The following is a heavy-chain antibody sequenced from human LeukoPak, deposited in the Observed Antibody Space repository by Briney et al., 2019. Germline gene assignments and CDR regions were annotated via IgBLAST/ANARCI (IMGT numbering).Heavy chain of an antibody. CDR1: GYTFTSYG. D-gene: IGHD3-10*01. Sequence: ASVKVSCKASGYTFTSYGISWVRQAPGQGLEWMGWISAYNGNTNYAQKLQGRVTMTTDTSTSTAYMELRSLRSDDTAVYYCAGYYYGSGSYYNSDGMDVWGKGTTVTVSS. CDR2: ISAYNGNT. V-gene: IGHV1-18*04. J-gene: IGHJ6*04. CDR3: AGYYYGSGSYYNSDGMDV.